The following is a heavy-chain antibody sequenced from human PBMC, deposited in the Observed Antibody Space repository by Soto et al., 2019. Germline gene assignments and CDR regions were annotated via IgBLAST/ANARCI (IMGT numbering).Heavy chain of an antibody. Sequence: SETLSLTCNVSGGTINSGDYFWSWIRQPPGKGLEWIGSIFYTGSTYYSPSLKSRASMSMETSKNLFSLRLRYLTAADTAVYFCARVKDTLYRHYYFDYWGQGTTATVYS. CDR1: GGTINSGDYF. CDR2: IFYTGST. V-gene: IGHV4-30-4*01. J-gene: IGHJ4*02. D-gene: IGHD2-15*01. CDR3: ARVKDTLYRHYYFDY.